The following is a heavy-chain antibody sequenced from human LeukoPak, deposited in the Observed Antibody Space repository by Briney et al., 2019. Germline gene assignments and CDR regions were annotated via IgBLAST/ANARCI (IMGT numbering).Heavy chain of an antibody. CDR3: ARGDNSAFDI. CDR2: IWKGESER. CDR1: GFTFRSDR. J-gene: IGHJ3*02. V-gene: IGHV3-7*04. Sequence: GGSLRLSCAASGFTFRSDRMSWVRQAPGKGLEWVASIWKGESERYYVDSVNGRFTISRDNAKNSLYLQMNSLRAEDTAVDYCARGDNSAFDIWGQGTMVTVSS. D-gene: IGHD3-22*01.